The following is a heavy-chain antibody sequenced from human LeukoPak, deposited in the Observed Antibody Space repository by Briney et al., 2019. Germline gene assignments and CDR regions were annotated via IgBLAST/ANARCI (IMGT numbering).Heavy chain of an antibody. J-gene: IGHJ6*02. Sequence: GGSLRLSCAASGFTFSSYSMNWVRQAPGKGLEWVSSISSSSSYIYYADSVKGRFTISRDNAKNSLYLQMNSLRAEDTAVYYCARDQVGIVATASYGMDVWGQGTTVTVSS. CDR3: ARDQVGIVATASYGMDV. CDR2: ISSSSSYI. V-gene: IGHV3-21*01. D-gene: IGHD5-12*01. CDR1: GFTFSSYS.